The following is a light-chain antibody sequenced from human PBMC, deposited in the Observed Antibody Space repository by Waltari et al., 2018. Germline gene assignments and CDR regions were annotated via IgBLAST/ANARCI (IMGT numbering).Light chain of an antibody. J-gene: IGKJ5*01. V-gene: IGKV3-15*01. CDR1: QSVSAN. CDR3: QQYNRWPPIT. Sequence: EIVMTHSPATLSVSPGEAATLPCWASQSVSANMARYQKKPGQAPRLLIYDASSRAASIPAKFRGSGSGTEFTLTISSLQSEDFAVYYCQQYNRWPPITFGHGTRLEIK. CDR2: DAS.